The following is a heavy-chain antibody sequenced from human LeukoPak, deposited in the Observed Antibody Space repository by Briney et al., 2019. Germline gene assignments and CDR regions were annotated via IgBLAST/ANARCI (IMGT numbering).Heavy chain of an antibody. D-gene: IGHD1-26*01. J-gene: IGHJ4*02. CDR3: AKEGHSGSYWGCFDY. V-gene: IGHV3-30*18. CDR2: ISYDGSNK. Sequence: GGSLRLSCAASGFTFSSYGMHWVRQAPGKGLEWVAVISYDGSNKYYADSVKGRFTISRDNSKNTLYLQMNSLRAEDTAVYYCAKEGHSGSYWGCFDYWGQGTLVTVSS. CDR1: GFTFSSYG.